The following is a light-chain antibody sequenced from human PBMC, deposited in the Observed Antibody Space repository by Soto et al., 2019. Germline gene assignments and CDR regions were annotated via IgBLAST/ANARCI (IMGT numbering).Light chain of an antibody. CDR1: QSVSSSY. J-gene: IGKJ4*01. Sequence: DIVLTQSPGTLSLSLGERATLSCRASQSVSSSYLSWYQQQTGQPPRLIIYGASCRATGLPDRFSGSGSGTDFTIIISRLEPEDFAVYYCQQYGSSPPLTFGGGTKVEIK. CDR3: QQYGSSPPLT. CDR2: GAS. V-gene: IGKV3-20*01.